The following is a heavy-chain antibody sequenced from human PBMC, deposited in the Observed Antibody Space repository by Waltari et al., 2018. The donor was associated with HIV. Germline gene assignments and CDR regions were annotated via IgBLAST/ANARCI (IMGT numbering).Heavy chain of an antibody. V-gene: IGHV3-21*01. J-gene: IGHJ4*02. CDR2: ISSSSSYI. D-gene: IGHD2-15*01. Sequence: EVQLVESGGGLVKPGGSLRLSCAASGFTFSSYSMNWVRQAPGKGMVWVSSISSSSSYIYYADSVKGRFTISRDNAKNSLYLQMNSLRAEDTAVYYCARWVVVAARPGYFDYWGQGTLVTVSS. CDR1: GFTFSSYS. CDR3: ARWVVVAARPGYFDY.